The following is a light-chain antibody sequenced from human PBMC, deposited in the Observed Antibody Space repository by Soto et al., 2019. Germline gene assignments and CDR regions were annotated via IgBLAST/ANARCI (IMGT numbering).Light chain of an antibody. CDR1: QSVSID. Sequence: EIQMTQSPSTLSVSPGERATLSCRASQSVSIDLAWYQQTPGKAPRLLIYGASTRDTGVPPTFSGSGSGTDFILTISSLQPEDFATYYCQQSYSTPPTFGQGTKVDIK. J-gene: IGKJ1*01. V-gene: IGKV3-15*01. CDR2: GAS. CDR3: QQSYSTPPT.